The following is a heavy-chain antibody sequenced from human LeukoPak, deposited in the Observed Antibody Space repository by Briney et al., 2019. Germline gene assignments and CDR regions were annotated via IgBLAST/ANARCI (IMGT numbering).Heavy chain of an antibody. CDR3: ARDRENYGSGSYSH. Sequence: PGGSLRLSRAASGFTFSSYSMNWVRQAPGKGLEWVSSISSSSSYIYYADSVKGRFTISRDNAKNSLYLQMNSLRAEDTAVYYCARDRENYGSGSYSHWGQGTLVTVSS. V-gene: IGHV3-21*01. CDR2: ISSSSSYI. J-gene: IGHJ4*02. D-gene: IGHD3-10*01. CDR1: GFTFSSYS.